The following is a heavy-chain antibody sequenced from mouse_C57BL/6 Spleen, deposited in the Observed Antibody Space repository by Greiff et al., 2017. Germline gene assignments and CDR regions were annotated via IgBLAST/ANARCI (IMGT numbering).Heavy chain of an antibody. CDR2: IYPGDGDT. J-gene: IGHJ2*01. D-gene: IGHD1-1*01. CDR3: ARSSALLPGDY. CDR1: GYAFSSYW. V-gene: IGHV1-80*01. Sequence: QVTLKVSGAELVKPGASVKISCKASGYAFSSYWMNWVKQRPGKGLEWIGQIYPGDGDTNYNGKFKGKATLTADKSSSTAYMQLSSLTSEDSAVYFCARSSALLPGDYWGQGTTLTVSS.